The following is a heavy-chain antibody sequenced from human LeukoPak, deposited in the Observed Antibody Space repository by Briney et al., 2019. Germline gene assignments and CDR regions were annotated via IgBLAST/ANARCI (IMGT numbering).Heavy chain of an antibody. D-gene: IGHD3-10*01. J-gene: IGHJ4*02. Sequence: GGSLRLSCTASGFTFGDYAVSWVRQAPGKGREWVGFIRSKAYGGTTEYAASVKGRFTISRDDSKTIAYLQMNSLKTEDTALYYCTRDPLHYYGSGSYYHFDYWGQGTLVTVSS. CDR2: IRSKAYGGTT. V-gene: IGHV3-49*04. CDR3: TRDPLHYYGSGSYYHFDY. CDR1: GFTFGDYA.